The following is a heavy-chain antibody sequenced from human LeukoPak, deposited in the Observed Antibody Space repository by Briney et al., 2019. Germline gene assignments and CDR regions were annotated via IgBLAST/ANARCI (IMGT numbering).Heavy chain of an antibody. D-gene: IGHD3-9*01. V-gene: IGHV3-7*01. CDR3: ARDDWGPGDH. J-gene: IGHJ4*02. CDR1: GFTFTRHW. Sequence: GGSLRLSCATSGFTFTRHWMSWVRQAPGRGLEWVANINLDGRESYYVESVKGRFTISRDNAKNSLFLQMNSLRGEDTAVYYCARDDWGPGDHWGQGTLVTVCS. CDR2: INLDGRES.